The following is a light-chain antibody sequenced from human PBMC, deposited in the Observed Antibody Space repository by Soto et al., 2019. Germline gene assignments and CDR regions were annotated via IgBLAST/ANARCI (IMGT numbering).Light chain of an antibody. CDR1: QSVNNN. CDR2: ATS. J-gene: IGKJ3*01. V-gene: IGKV3-11*01. CDR3: QLRSTWPT. Sequence: EIVLTQSPATLSLSPGERATLSCRASQSVNNNLAWYQQRPGQPTRLLIYATSIRATGIPARFSGSGSGTDFILTINSLEPEDFAFYFCQLRSTWPTFGPGTKVDIK.